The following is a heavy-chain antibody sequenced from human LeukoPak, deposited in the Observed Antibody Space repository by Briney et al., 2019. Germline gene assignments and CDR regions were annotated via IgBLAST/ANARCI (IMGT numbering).Heavy chain of an antibody. CDR3: ARDRERYYYFGMDV. V-gene: IGHV3-30*04. J-gene: IGHJ6*04. CDR1: GFTFSNYA. CDR2: VSYDGGNE. Sequence: GGSLRLSCAASGFTFSNYAIHWVRQAPGKGLEWVAVVSYDGGNEYYADSVKGRFTISRDNSKNTLYLQMNSPRAEDTAVYYCARDRERYYYFGMDVWGKGTTVTVSS.